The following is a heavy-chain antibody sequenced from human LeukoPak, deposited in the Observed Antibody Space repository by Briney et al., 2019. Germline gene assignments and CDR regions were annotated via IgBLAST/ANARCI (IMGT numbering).Heavy chain of an antibody. CDR1: GGSFSGYY. CDR3: ARNPRRGYSGYDRSGVPYFDY. CDR2: INHSGST. V-gene: IGHV4-34*01. Sequence: SETLSLTCAVYGGSFSGYYWSWIRQPPGKGLEWIGEINHSGSTNYNPSLKSRVTISVDTSKNQFSLKLSSVTAADTAVYYCARNPRRGYSGYDRSGVPYFDYWGQGTLVTVSS. D-gene: IGHD5-12*01. J-gene: IGHJ4*02.